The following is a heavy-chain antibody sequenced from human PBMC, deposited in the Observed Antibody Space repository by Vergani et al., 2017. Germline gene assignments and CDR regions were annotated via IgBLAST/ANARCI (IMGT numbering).Heavy chain of an antibody. CDR3: AKVRRGDIVVLPASMFDY. CDR1: GFTFSSYA. D-gene: IGHD2-2*01. J-gene: IGHJ4*02. CDR2: ISGSGGST. Sequence: EVRLLESGGGLVQQGGSLRLSCAASGFTFSSYAMSWVRQAPGKGMEWVSAISGSGGSTYYADSVKGRFTNSGDNSKNKMYRQMNSLRAEDTAGYYCAKVRRGDIVVLPASMFDYWGQGTLVTVSS. V-gene: IGHV3-23*01.